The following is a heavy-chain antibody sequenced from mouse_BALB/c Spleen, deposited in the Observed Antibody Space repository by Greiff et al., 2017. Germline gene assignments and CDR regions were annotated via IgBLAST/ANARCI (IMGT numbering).Heavy chain of an antibody. V-gene: IGHV3-6*02. CDR1: GYSITSGYY. CDR2: ISYDGSN. CDR3: ARGPGWFAY. Sequence: DVQLQESGPGLVKPSQSLSLTCSVTGYSITSGYYWNWIRQFPGNKLEWMGYISYDGSNNYNPSLKNRISITRDTSKNQFFLKLNSVTTEDTATYYCARGPGWFAYWGQGTLVTVSA. J-gene: IGHJ3*01.